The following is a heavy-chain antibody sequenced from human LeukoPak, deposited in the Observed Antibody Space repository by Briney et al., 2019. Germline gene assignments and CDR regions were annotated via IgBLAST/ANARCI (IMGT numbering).Heavy chain of an antibody. CDR3: ARDCSSTSCYGIDY. J-gene: IGHJ4*02. D-gene: IGHD2-2*01. CDR1: GFTFSSHW. CDR2: IKSDGTYS. Sequence: GGSLRLSCAASGFTFSSHWMHWVRQAPGKGLVCVSRIKSDGTYSDYGDSVRGRFTISRDNAKNSLYLQMNSLRAEDTAVYYSARDCSSTSCYGIDYWGQGTLVTVSS. V-gene: IGHV3-74*01.